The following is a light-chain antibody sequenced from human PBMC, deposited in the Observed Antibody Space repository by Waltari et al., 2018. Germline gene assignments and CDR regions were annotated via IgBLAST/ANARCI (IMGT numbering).Light chain of an antibody. CDR1: ALPKQY. CDR3: LSADIGGTQGV. CDR2: KDT. V-gene: IGLV3-25*03. Sequence: SYELTQTPSLSVSPGATAKIACNGDALPKQYAYWYRQTTGQSPVVVIYKDTVRPSGIPERFSGSSSGTTVTLTSSGVQAEDEADYYCLSADIGGTQGVFGGGTKLTVL. J-gene: IGLJ2*01.